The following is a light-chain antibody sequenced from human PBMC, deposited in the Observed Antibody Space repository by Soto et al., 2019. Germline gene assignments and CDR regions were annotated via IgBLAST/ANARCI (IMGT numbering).Light chain of an antibody. J-gene: IGKJ1*01. CDR2: WAS. Sequence: DIVMTQSPDSLAVSLGERATINCKSSQSVFYTSNDKNFLTWYQQKPGQHPKLLIYWASTRESGVPDRFSGSGSGTDFTLTISSLQAEDVAVYYCHQYYSAPWTFGQGTKVEIK. CDR3: HQYYSAPWT. CDR1: QSVFYTSNDKNF. V-gene: IGKV4-1*01.